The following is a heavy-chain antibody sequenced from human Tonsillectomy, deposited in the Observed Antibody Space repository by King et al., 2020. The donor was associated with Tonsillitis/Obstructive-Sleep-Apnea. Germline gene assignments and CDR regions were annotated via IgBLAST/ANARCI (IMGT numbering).Heavy chain of an antibody. CDR2: ITRDGSST. D-gene: IGHD2-2*03. Sequence: VQLVESGGGLVQPGGSLRLSCAASGFTFSSYWMHWVRQAPGKGLVWVSRITRDGSSTSDADSVKGRFTISRDNAKNTLFLQMNSRGAEDTAVYYCARDRGLDIVVVPAANFDPWGQGTLVTVSS. CDR3: ARDRGLDIVVVPAANFDP. V-gene: IGHV3-74*01. J-gene: IGHJ5*02. CDR1: GFTFSSYW.